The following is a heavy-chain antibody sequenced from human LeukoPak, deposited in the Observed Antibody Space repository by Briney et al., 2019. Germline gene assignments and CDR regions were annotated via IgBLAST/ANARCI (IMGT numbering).Heavy chain of an antibody. CDR2: ISSSGSTI. CDR3: AELGITMIGGV. V-gene: IGHV3-48*03. Sequence: GGSLRLSCAASGVTFSSSEMNWVRQAPGKGLEWVSYISSSGSTIYYADSVKGRFTISRDNAKNSLYLQMNSLRAADTAVYYCAELGITMIGGVWGKGTTVTISS. J-gene: IGHJ6*04. D-gene: IGHD3-10*02. CDR1: GVTFSSSE.